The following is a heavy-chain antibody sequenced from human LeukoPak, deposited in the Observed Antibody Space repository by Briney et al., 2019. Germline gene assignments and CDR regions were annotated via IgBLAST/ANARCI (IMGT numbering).Heavy chain of an antibody. V-gene: IGHV3-49*04. Sequence: GGSLRLSCAASGFTFSSYSMNWVRQAPGKGLEWVGFIRSKAYGGTTEYAASVKGRFTISRDDSKSIAYLQMNSLKTEDTAVYYCTRGSIAARQKFWFDPWGQGTLVTVSS. CDR2: IRSKAYGGTT. CDR1: GFTFSSYS. D-gene: IGHD6-6*01. J-gene: IGHJ5*02. CDR3: TRGSIAARQKFWFDP.